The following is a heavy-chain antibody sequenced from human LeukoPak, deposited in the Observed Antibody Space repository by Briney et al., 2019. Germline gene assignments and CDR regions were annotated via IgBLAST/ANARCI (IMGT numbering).Heavy chain of an antibody. CDR1: GGSFSGYY. CDR3: ARGFNSDSSGYYWNAFDI. CDR2: INHSGST. V-gene: IGHV4-34*01. D-gene: IGHD3-22*01. J-gene: IGHJ3*02. Sequence: PSETLSLTCAVYGGSFSGYYWSWIRQPPGKGLEWIGEINHSGSTNYNPSLKSRVTISVDKSKNQFSLKLSSVTAADTAVYYCARGFNSDSSGYYWNAFDIWGQGTMVTVSS.